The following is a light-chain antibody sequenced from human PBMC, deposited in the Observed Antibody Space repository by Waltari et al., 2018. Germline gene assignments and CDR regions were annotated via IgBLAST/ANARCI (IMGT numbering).Light chain of an antibody. J-gene: IGKJ3*01. V-gene: IGKV3-20*01. CDR2: GTS. CDR1: QTISSSY. CDR3: QQYDSSPLFT. Sequence: EIVLTQSPGTLSLSPGERATLSCRASQTISSSYLAWYQQKPGQAPRLLIYGTSSRATGIPDRFSCSGSGTDFTLTISRLEPEDFAVYYCQQYDSSPLFTFGPGTKVDIK.